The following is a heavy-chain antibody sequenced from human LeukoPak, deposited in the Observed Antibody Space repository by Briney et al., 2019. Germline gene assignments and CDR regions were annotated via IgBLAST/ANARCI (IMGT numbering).Heavy chain of an antibody. D-gene: IGHD1-26*01. Sequence: ASVKVSCKASGYTFTSYYMHWVRQAPGQGLEWMGIINPSGGSTSYAQKFQGRVTMTRDTSTSTAYMELRSLRSDDTAVYYCARGYGRVGATELNWFDPWGQGTLVTVSS. CDR2: INPSGGST. CDR3: ARGYGRVGATELNWFDP. CDR1: GYTFTSYY. V-gene: IGHV1-46*01. J-gene: IGHJ5*02.